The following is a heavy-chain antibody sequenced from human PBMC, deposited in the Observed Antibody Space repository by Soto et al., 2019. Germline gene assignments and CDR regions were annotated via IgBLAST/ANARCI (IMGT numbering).Heavy chain of an antibody. Sequence: SETLSLTCSVSGDSISRSIYFWGWIRQPPGTGLEWIGDVYYSGSTYYNPSLKSRAAISVDTSKNQVSLKLSSVTAADTAVYYCARSTRSANNYFDFWGQGSLVTVSS. CDR2: VYYSGST. D-gene: IGHD3-3*01. J-gene: IGHJ4*02. CDR3: ARSTRSANNYFDF. CDR1: GDSISRSIYF. V-gene: IGHV4-39*01.